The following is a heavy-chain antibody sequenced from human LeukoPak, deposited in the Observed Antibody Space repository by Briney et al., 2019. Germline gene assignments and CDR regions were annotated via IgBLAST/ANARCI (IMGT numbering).Heavy chain of an antibody. J-gene: IGHJ4*02. CDR1: GFTFSSYW. CDR3: TRVPVGGDVAFDF. Sequence: GGSLRLSCAASGFTFSSYWMHWVRQAPGKGLVWVSRINSDGSSTSYADSVKGRFTISRDNAKNTLFLQMNSLRAEDTAVYYCTRVPVGGDVAFDFWSQGTLVTVSS. D-gene: IGHD3-16*01. V-gene: IGHV3-74*01. CDR2: INSDGSST.